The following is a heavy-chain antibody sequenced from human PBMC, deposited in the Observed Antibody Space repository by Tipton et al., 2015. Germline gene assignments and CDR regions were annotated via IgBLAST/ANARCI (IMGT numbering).Heavy chain of an antibody. J-gene: IGHJ4*02. Sequence: GSLRLSCAASGFTFSDSPIHWVRQASGRGLEWVAYISSRSSTIYYADSVKGRFTISRDNAKKSLYLQMNSLRDEDTAVYYCARSRGFDYWGQGTLVTVSP. CDR3: ARSRGFDY. V-gene: IGHV3-48*02. D-gene: IGHD3-10*01. CDR2: ISSRSSTI. CDR1: GFTFSDSP.